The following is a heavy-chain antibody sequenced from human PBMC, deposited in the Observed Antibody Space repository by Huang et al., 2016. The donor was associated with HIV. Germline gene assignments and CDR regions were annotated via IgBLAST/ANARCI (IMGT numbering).Heavy chain of an antibody. CDR2: LTHRGLS. D-gene: IGHD2-21*02. CDR1: GGSLSDQY. Sequence: QVQLQQWGAGLLKPSGALSLKCAVYGGSLSDQYWTWIRLSPCKRLEWIGELTHRGLSTYNPSLRSRVTMSVDMSKNQFSLNLTSLTAADTAVYYCARPRMTATSSDSTWSFFDSWGQGTVVIVSS. CDR3: ARPRMTATSSDSTWSFFDS. J-gene: IGHJ4*02. V-gene: IGHV4-34*02.